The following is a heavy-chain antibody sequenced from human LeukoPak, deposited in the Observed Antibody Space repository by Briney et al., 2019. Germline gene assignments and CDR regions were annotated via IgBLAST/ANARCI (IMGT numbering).Heavy chain of an antibody. V-gene: IGHV1-2*02. CDR1: GYTFTGYY. J-gene: IGHJ4*02. D-gene: IGHD3-10*01. CDR3: ARGRRTGIVRFDY. Sequence: ASVKVSCKASGYTFTGYYMHWVRQAPGQGLEWMGWINPNSGGTNYAQKFQGRVTMTRDTSISTAYMELSKLRSDDTAVYYCARGRRTGIVRFDYWGQGTLVTVSS. CDR2: INPNSGGT.